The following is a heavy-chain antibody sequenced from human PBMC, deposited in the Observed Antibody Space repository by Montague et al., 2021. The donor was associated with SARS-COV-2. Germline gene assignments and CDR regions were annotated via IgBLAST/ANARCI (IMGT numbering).Heavy chain of an antibody. Sequence: SETLSLTCAVYGGSFSGNYWSWIRQPPGKGLEWMGEINHYGSTNYNPYLKSRVTMSVDTSKNQFSLKLSPVTAADTAVDYCARGLPVTTLFYFFGMDVWGQGTTVTVSS. J-gene: IGHJ6*02. V-gene: IGHV4-34*01. CDR2: INHYGST. CDR3: ARGLPVTTLFYFFGMDV. CDR1: GGSFSGNY. D-gene: IGHD4-11*01.